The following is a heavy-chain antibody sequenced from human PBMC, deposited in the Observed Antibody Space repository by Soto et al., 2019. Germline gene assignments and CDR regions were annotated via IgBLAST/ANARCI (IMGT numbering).Heavy chain of an antibody. Sequence: GGSLRLSCTASGFSFGDYDMSWFRQAQGKGLEWVGFIRSKTYGGTTEYAASVKGRFTISRDDSKSIAYLQMNSLKSEDTGVYYCTRGGSNWVNWFDPWGQGT. D-gene: IGHD6-13*01. CDR3: TRGGSNWVNWFDP. CDR2: IRSKTYGGTT. V-gene: IGHV3-49*03. CDR1: GFSFGDYD. J-gene: IGHJ5*02.